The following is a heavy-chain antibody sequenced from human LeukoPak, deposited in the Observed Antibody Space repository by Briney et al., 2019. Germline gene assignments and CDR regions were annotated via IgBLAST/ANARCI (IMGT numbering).Heavy chain of an antibody. CDR3: ARDRAHFFFDY. CDR2: INPSGGST. CDR1: GYTFTSYY. V-gene: IGHV1-46*01. J-gene: IGHJ4*02. D-gene: IGHD2/OR15-2a*01. Sequence: ASVKVSCKASGYTFTSYYMHWVRQAPGQGLEWMGIINPSGGSTSYAQKFQGRVTMTRDTSTSTVYMELSSLGSEDTAVYYCARDRAHFFFDYWGQGTLVTVSS.